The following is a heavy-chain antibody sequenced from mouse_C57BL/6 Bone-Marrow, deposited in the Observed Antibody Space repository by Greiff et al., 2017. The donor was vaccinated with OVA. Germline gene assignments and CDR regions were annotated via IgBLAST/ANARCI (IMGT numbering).Heavy chain of an antibody. CDR3: ARELPLGPYYYAMDY. CDR2: ISDGGSYT. CDR1: GFTFSSYA. V-gene: IGHV5-4*01. D-gene: IGHD4-1*01. Sequence: EVKLVESGGGLVKPGGSLKLSCAASGFTFSSYAMSWVRQTPEKRLEWVATISDGGSYTYYPDNVKGRFTISRDNAKNNLYLQMSHLKSEDTAMYYCARELPLGPYYYAMDYWGQGTSVTVSS. J-gene: IGHJ4*01.